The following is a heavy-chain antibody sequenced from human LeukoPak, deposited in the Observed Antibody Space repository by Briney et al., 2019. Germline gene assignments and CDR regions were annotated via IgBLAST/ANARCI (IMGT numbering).Heavy chain of an antibody. CDR1: GGTFSGYY. J-gene: IGHJ4*02. V-gene: IGHV1-2*02. Sequence: ASVKVSCKASGGTFSGYYIHWVRQAPGQGLEWMGWINPKSGATKYAQNFQGRVTMTRDRPITTVNMELSRLRYDDRAVYYCARRGSSGWEFDYWGQGTLVTVSS. CDR2: INPKSGAT. D-gene: IGHD6-19*01. CDR3: ARRGSSGWEFDY.